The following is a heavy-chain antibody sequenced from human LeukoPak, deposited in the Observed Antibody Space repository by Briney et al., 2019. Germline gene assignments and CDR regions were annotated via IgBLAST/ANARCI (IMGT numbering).Heavy chain of an antibody. CDR3: AKETPSNYYDSSGYFDY. V-gene: IGHV3-30*02. J-gene: IGHJ4*02. CDR2: IRYDGSNK. Sequence: PGGSLRLSCAASGFTFSSYGMHWVRQAPGKGLEWVAFIRYDGSNKYYADSVKGRFTISRDNSKNTLYLQMNSLRAEDTALYYCAKETPSNYYDSSGYFDYWGQGTLVTVSS. D-gene: IGHD3-22*01. CDR1: GFTFSSYG.